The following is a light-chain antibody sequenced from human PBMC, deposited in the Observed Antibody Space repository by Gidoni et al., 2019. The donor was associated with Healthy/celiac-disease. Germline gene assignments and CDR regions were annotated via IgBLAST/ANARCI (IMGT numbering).Light chain of an antibody. CDR3: QQSYSTPQRT. J-gene: IGKJ1*01. CDR1: QSISSY. Sequence: DIQMTQSPSSLSASVGDRVTITCRASQSISSYLNWYQQKPGKAPKLLIYAASSLQSGVPSRFSGSGSGTDFTLTISSLQPEDFATYYCQQSYSTPQRTFXQXTKVEIK. CDR2: AAS. V-gene: IGKV1-39*01.